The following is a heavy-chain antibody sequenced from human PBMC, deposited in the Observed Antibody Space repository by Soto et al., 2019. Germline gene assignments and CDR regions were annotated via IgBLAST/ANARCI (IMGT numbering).Heavy chain of an antibody. D-gene: IGHD3-10*01. V-gene: IGHV1-18*01. CDR3: TKDNTGSSPSRYSFGMDV. Sequence: QIQMVQSGPEVKKPGASVKVSCKASGYTFTGYGISWVRQAPGQGLEWMGWISGYNGNTRYAEKFQGRVTLTTDTSTSTAYMDLRSLRSDDTAVYYCTKDNTGSSPSRYSFGMDVWGPGTTVTVSS. J-gene: IGHJ6*02. CDR1: GYTFTGYG. CDR2: ISGYNGNT.